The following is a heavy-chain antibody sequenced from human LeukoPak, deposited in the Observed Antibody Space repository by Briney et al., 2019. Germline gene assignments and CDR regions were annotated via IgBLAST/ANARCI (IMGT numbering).Heavy chain of an antibody. Sequence: PSETLSLTCAVYGGSFSGYYWSWICQPSGKGLEWIGEINHSGSTNYNPSLKSRVTISVDMSKNQFSLKLSSVTAADTAVYYCARDCSSSSCYLDYWSQGTLVTVSS. CDR1: GGSFSGYY. CDR3: ARDCSSSSCYLDY. V-gene: IGHV4-34*01. D-gene: IGHD2-2*01. J-gene: IGHJ4*02. CDR2: INHSGST.